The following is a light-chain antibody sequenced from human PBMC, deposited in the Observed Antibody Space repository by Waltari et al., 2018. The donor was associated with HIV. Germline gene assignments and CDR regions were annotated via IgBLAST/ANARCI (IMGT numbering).Light chain of an antibody. Sequence: SYELTQTPSVSVSPGQTARTSCSRGALPKQYSSWYGQKPGQAPVLIIYKDIERPSGIPERISGSRSGTGVTLTISDVQAEDEGDYYCQSTDHDGTWVFGGGTKLTVL. CDR3: QSTDHDGTWV. J-gene: IGLJ3*02. V-gene: IGLV3-25*03. CDR2: KDI. CDR1: ALPKQY.